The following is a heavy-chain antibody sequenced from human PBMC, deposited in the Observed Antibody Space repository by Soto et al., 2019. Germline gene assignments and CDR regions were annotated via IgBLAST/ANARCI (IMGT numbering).Heavy chain of an antibody. J-gene: IGHJ6*02. CDR2: INHSGST. V-gene: IGHV4-34*01. D-gene: IGHD3-3*01. CDR3: ARDLYDFWSGHPPHYYYYYGMDV. CDR1: GGSFSGFY. Sequence: SETLSLTCAVYGGSFSGFYWSWIRQPPGKGLEWIGEINHSGSTNYNPSLKSRVTISVDTSKTQFSLKLSSVTAEDTAVYYCARDLYDFWSGHPPHYYYYYGMDVWGQGTTVTVSS.